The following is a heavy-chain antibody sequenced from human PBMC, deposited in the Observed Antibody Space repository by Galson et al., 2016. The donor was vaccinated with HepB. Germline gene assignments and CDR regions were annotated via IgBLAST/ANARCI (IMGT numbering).Heavy chain of an antibody. J-gene: IGHJ4*02. Sequence: GKYMSWARQAPGKGLEWIGYIYYSGSTYYNPSLKSRVIISVDTSKDQFSLKLTSVTAADTAVYYCARWAGYFDYWGQGTLVTVSS. CDR2: IYYSGST. CDR1: GKY. D-gene: IGHD6-19*01. V-gene: IGHV4-31*02. CDR3: ARWAGYFDY.